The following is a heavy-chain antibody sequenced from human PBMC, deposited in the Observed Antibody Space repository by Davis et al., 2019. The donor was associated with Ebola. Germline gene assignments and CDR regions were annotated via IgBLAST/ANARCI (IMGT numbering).Heavy chain of an antibody. J-gene: IGHJ4*02. CDR1: GFTFSSYA. V-gene: IGHV3-23*01. Sequence: GESLKISCAASGFTFSSYAMSWVRQVPEKGLEWVSGISGSGSSTYYADSVKGRFTISRDNSKHTLSLQMNSLRVEDTAVYYCAKIGVRHSGDYWGQGTLVTVSS. D-gene: IGHD3-10*01. CDR2: ISGSGSST. CDR3: AKIGVRHSGDY.